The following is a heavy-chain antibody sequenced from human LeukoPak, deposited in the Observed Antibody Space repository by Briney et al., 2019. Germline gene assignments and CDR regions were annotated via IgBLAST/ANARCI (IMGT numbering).Heavy chain of an antibody. CDR3: ARGGGYYGVYFDY. J-gene: IGHJ4*02. CDR2: ISNSGYSI. V-gene: IGHV3-11*04. D-gene: IGHD3-22*01. CDR1: GFTFSDNY. Sequence: GGSLRLSCAASGFTFSDNYMIWIRRSPGKGLEWVSYISNSGYSIYYADSVRGRFTISRDNAKNSLFLQMNSLRAEDTAVYYCARGGGYYGVYFDYWGQGTLVTVSS.